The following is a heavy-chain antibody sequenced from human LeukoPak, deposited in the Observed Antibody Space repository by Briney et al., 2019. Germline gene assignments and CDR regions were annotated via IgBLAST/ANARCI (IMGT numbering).Heavy chain of an antibody. CDR2: ISSNGGST. J-gene: IGHJ3*02. Sequence: RPEGALRLSCAASGFTFSSYAMHLVPQAPGKGLEYVSAISSNGGSTYYANSVKGRFTISRDNSKNTLYLQMGSLRAEDVAVYYCARGGRITIFGVATRGAFDIWGQGTMVTVSS. D-gene: IGHD3-3*01. CDR3: ARGGRITIFGVATRGAFDI. CDR1: GFTFSSYA. V-gene: IGHV3-64*01.